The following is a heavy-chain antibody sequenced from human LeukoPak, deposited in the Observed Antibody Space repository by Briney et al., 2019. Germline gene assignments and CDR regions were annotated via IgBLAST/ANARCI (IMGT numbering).Heavy chain of an antibody. CDR2: IYTSGST. J-gene: IGHJ3*02. D-gene: IGHD3-22*01. CDR3: AANTYYYESSGYAKDNAFDI. CDR1: GGSISSYY. V-gene: IGHV4-4*07. Sequence: PSETPSLTCTVSGGSISSYYWSWIRQPAGKGLEWIGRIYTSGSTNYNPSLKSRVTISLDTSKNQFSLKLSSVTAADTAVYYCAANTYYYESSGYAKDNAFDIWGQGTMVTVSS.